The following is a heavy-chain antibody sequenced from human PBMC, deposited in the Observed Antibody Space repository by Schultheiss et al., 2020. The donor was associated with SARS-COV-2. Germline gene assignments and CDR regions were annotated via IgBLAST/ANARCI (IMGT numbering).Heavy chain of an antibody. D-gene: IGHD3/OR15-3a*01. CDR3: AKALKRDWFTAFDI. CDR1: GFTFSSYW. V-gene: IGHV3-74*01. J-gene: IGHJ3*02. Sequence: GGSLRLSCAASGFTFSSYWMHWVRQAPGKGLVWVSRINSDGSSTSYADSVKGRFTISRDNSKNTLYLQMNSLRAEDTAVYYCAKALKRDWFTAFDIWGQGTMVTVAS. CDR2: INSDGSST.